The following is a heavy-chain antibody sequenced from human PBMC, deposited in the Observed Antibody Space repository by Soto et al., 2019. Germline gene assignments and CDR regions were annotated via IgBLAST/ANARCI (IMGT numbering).Heavy chain of an antibody. CDR1: GYTFTAYS. V-gene: IGHV1-2*02. CDR3: ARIAVAGTCDY. CDR2: INPINGAT. Sequence: ASVKVSCKASGYTFTAYSIHWVRQAPGQGLEWMGWINPINGATNYAQKFQGRVSMTSDTSISTAYVELNSLRSDDTAMYYCARIAVAGTCDYWGQGTLVTVSS. J-gene: IGHJ4*02. D-gene: IGHD6-19*01.